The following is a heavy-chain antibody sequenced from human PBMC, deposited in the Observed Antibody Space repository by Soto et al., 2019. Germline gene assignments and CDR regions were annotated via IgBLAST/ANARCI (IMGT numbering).Heavy chain of an antibody. V-gene: IGHV4-4*07. CDR2: IFSSGST. CDR3: AREGSYSAYNFAHGIQLWSFDF. J-gene: IGHJ4*02. CDR1: DGSINTFY. Sequence: SETLSLTCTVPDGSINTFYWSWVRQPAGKGLEWIGRIFSSGSTSFNPSLESRVAMSVDTSKNHFSLNLSSVTAADMAVYYCAREGSYSAYNFAHGIQLWSFDFWGQGALVTVSS. D-gene: IGHD5-12*01.